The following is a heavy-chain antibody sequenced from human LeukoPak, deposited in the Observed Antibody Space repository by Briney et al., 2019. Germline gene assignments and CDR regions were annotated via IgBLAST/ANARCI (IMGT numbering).Heavy chain of an antibody. CDR1: GGSISSCY. J-gene: IGHJ6*03. D-gene: IGHD3-22*01. CDR2: IYYSGST. Sequence: SETLSLTCTVSGGSISSCYWSWIRQPPGKGLEWIGYIYYSGSTSYNPSLKSRVTISVDTSKNQFSLTLSSVTAADTAVYYCARSSEGRYYYDSSGYSYYYYYMDVWGKGTTVTVSS. V-gene: IGHV4-59*01. CDR3: ARSSEGRYYYDSSGYSYYYYYMDV.